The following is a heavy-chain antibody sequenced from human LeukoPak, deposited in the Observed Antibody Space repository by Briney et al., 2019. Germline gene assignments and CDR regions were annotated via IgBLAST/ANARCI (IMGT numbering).Heavy chain of an antibody. CDR1: GFTFNNNA. V-gene: IGHV3-23*01. J-gene: IGHJ3*01. D-gene: IGHD2-2*01. CDR3: ARCTASCYANAFDV. Sequence: GGSLRLSCTASGFTFNNNAMSWVRQAPGKGLEWVSAINGGGDATEYTDSVKGRFTISRDNSKNTLYLQMNSLRPEDTAVYYCARCTASCYANAFDVWGQVTLLTVYS. CDR2: INGGGDAT.